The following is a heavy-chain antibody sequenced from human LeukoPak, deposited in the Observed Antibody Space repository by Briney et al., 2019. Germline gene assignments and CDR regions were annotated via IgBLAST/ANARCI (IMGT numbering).Heavy chain of an antibody. V-gene: IGHV4-59*08. J-gene: IGHJ4*02. CDR1: GGSISSYY. CDR3: ARSPMYSSGWYFDY. CDR2: IYYSGST. Sequence: SETLSLTCTVSGGSISSYYWSWIRQPPGKGLEWIGYIYYSGSTNYDPSLKSRVTISVDTSKNQFSLKLSSVTAADTAVYYCARSPMYSSGWYFDYWGQGTLVTVSS. D-gene: IGHD6-19*01.